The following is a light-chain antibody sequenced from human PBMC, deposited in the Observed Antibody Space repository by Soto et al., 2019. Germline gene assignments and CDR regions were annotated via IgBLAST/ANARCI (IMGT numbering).Light chain of an antibody. CDR2: EVS. Sequence: QSALTQPASVSGSLGQSITISCTGTSSDVGGYNYVSWYQQHPDKAPSLMIYEVSNRPSGVSNRFSGAKAGNSSSLTISGLKAEDEADYYCSAYTGSRRVFGTGTKVTVL. V-gene: IGLV2-14*01. J-gene: IGLJ1*01. CDR1: SSDVGGYNY. CDR3: SAYTGSRRV.